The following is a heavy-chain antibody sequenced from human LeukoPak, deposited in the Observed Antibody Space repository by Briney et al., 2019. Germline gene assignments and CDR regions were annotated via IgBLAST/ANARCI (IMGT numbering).Heavy chain of an antibody. D-gene: IGHD1-26*01. CDR1: GGTFSSYA. J-gene: IGHJ3*02. V-gene: IGHV1-69*13. Sequence: ASVKVSCKASGGTFSSYAISWVRQAPGQGLEWMGGIIPIFGTANYAQKFQGRVTITADESTSTAYMELSSLRSEDTAVYYCARERVVGASNCFDIWGQGQWSPSLQ. CDR2: IIPIFGTA. CDR3: ARERVVGASNCFDI.